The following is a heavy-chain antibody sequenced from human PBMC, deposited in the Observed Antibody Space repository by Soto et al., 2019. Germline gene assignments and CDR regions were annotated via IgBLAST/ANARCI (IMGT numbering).Heavy chain of an antibody. V-gene: IGHV3-23*01. CDR1: GFTFSSYA. CDR2: ISGSGGST. Sequence: EVQLLESGGGLVQPGGSLRLSCAASGFTFSSYAMSWVRQAPGKGLEWVSAISGSGGSTYYADSVKGRFTISRDNSKNTLYMQMNSLRAEDTAVYYCAKLYYDFWSGQIDYWGQGTLVTVSS. J-gene: IGHJ4*02. CDR3: AKLYYDFWSGQIDY. D-gene: IGHD3-3*01.